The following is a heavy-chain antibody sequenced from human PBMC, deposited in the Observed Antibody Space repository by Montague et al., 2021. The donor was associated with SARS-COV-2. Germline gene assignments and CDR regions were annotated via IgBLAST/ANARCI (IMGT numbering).Heavy chain of an antibody. CDR1: GGSISSSNW. Sequence: SETLSLTCAVSGGSISSSNWWSWVRQPPGKGLEWIGGIYHSGSTXYNPSLKSRVTISVDKSKNQFSLKLSSVTAADTAMYYCARDRRSWFPPYYYGMDVWGQGTTVTVSS. V-gene: IGHV4-4*02. CDR3: ARDRRSWFPPYYYGMDV. CDR2: IYHSGST. J-gene: IGHJ6*02. D-gene: IGHD6-13*01.